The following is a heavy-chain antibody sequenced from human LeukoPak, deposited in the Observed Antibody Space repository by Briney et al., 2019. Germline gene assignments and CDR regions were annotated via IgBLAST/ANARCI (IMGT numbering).Heavy chain of an antibody. V-gene: IGHV3-7*01. J-gene: IGHJ4*02. Sequence: PGGSLRLSCAASGFTFSSYWMSWVRQAPGKGLEWVANIKQDGSEKYYVDSVKGRFTISRENAKNSLYLQMNSLRAEDTAVYYCARERGSKCFDYWGQGTLVTVS. D-gene: IGHD3-10*01. CDR3: ARERGSKCFDY. CDR2: IKQDGSEK. CDR1: GFTFSSYW.